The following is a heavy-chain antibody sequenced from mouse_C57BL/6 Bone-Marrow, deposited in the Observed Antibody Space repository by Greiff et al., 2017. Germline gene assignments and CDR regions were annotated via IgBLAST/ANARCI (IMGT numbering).Heavy chain of an antibody. J-gene: IGHJ3*01. CDR3: TTSRSTMVTTRAY. CDR1: GFNIKDDY. CDR2: IDPENGDT. V-gene: IGHV14-4*01. Sequence: EVQLQQSGAELVRPGASVKLSCTASGFNIKDDYMHWVKQRPEQGLEWIGWIDPENGDTEYASKFQGKATITADTSSNTAYLQLSSLTSEDTAVYYCTTSRSTMVTTRAYWGQGTLVTVSA. D-gene: IGHD2-2*01.